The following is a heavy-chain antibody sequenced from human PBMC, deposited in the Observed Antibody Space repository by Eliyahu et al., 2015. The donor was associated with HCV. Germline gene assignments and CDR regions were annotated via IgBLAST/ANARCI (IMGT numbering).Heavy chain of an antibody. J-gene: IGHJ3*02. Sequence: QVQLQESGPGLVKPSETLSLTCSVSGGSISNSDWNWIRQPPGKGLEWIGEWNGCVSMAYVRFLTNRPPLSLDASKNFFSLKLRSVTATDTAVYYCARERAEGSGLAFDIWGQGMMVTVSS. CDR2: WNGCVSM. D-gene: IGHD3-10*01. CDR1: GGSISNSD. V-gene: IGHV4-59*01. CDR3: ARERAEGSGLAFDI.